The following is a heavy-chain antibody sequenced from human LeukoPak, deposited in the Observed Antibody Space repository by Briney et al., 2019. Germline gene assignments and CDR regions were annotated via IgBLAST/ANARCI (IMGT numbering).Heavy chain of an antibody. CDR2: IYYSGTT. CDR3: ARGHYDSSGYYWNYYYMDV. V-gene: IGHV4-61*01. CDR1: GGSISSSNYY. J-gene: IGHJ6*03. D-gene: IGHD3-22*01. Sequence: SETLSLTCTVSGGSISSSNYYWSWIRQPPGKGLEWIGYIYYSGTTNYNPSLKSRVTISVDTSKNQFSLKLSSVTAADTAVYYCARGHYDSSGYYWNYYYMDVWGKGTTVTVSS.